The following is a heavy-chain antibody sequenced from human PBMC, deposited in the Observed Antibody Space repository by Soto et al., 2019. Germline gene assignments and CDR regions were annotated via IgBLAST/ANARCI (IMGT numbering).Heavy chain of an antibody. J-gene: IGHJ4*02. V-gene: IGHV4-30-2*01. Sequence: QLQLQESGSGLVKPSQTLSLTCAVSGGSISSGGYSWSWIRQPPGKGLEWIGYIYHSGSTYYNPSLKSRVTISVDRSKNQFSLKLSSVTAADTAVYYCARGGSCYVDYWGQGTLVTVSS. CDR2: IYHSGST. D-gene: IGHD1-26*01. CDR3: ARGGSCYVDY. CDR1: GGSISSGGYS.